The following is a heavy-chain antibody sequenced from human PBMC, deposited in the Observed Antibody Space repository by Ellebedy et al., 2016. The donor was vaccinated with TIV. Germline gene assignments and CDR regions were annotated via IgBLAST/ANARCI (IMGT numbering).Heavy chain of an antibody. CDR2: IYYSGST. D-gene: IGHD3-10*01. CDR3: ARHFNRGSSGRRMDV. V-gene: IGHV4-59*08. J-gene: IGHJ6*02. Sequence: MPSETLSLTCTVSGGSISSYYWSWIRQPPGKGLEWIGYIYYSGSTNYNPSLKSRVTISVATSKNQFSLKLSSVTAADTAVYYCARHFNRGSSGRRMDVWGQGTTVTVSS. CDR1: GGSISSYY.